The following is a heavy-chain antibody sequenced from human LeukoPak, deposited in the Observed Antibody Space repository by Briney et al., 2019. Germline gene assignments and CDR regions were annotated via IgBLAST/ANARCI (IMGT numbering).Heavy chain of an antibody. CDR3: ARSAGTWFDP. J-gene: IGHJ5*02. D-gene: IGHD1-1*01. Sequence: PGGSLRLSCAASGFTFSSYEMNWVRQAPGKGLEWVSYISSSGRPIYYADSVKGRFTISRDNSKNTLYLQMNSLRAEDTAVYYCARSAGTWFDPWGQGTLVTVSS. V-gene: IGHV3-48*03. CDR1: GFTFSSYE. CDR2: ISSSGRPI.